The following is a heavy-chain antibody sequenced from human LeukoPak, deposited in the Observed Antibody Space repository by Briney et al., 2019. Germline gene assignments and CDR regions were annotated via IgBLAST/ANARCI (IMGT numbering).Heavy chain of an antibody. CDR1: GFTFSSYA. CDR2: ISGSGGST. D-gene: IGHD2-2*02. J-gene: IGHJ1*01. V-gene: IGHV3-23*01. CDR3: AKDGVSYCSSTSCYTVPLQH. Sequence: GGSLRHSCAASGFTFSSYAMSWVRQAPGRGLEWVSAISGSGGSTYYADSVKGRFTISRDNSKNTLYLQMNSLRAEDTAVYYCAKDGVSYCSSTSCYTVPLQHWGQGTLATVSS.